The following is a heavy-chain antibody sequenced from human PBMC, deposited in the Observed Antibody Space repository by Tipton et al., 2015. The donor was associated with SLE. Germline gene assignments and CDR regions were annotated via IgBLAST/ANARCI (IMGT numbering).Heavy chain of an antibody. Sequence: TLSLTCTVSGGSISSGSYYWSWIRQPAGKGLEWIGRIYTSGSTNYNPSLKSRVTISVDTSKNQFSLKLSSVTAADTAVHYCARDRGDYEGYYFDYWGQGTLVTVSS. CDR3: ARDRGDYEGYYFDY. J-gene: IGHJ4*02. V-gene: IGHV4-61*02. CDR2: IYTSGST. D-gene: IGHD4-17*01. CDR1: GGSISSGSYY.